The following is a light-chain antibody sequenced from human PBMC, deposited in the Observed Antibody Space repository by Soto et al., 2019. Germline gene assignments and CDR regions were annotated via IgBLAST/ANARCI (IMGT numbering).Light chain of an antibody. J-gene: IGKJ1*01. CDR1: QSISSW. CDR3: QQYNNYPRT. Sequence: DIQMTQSPSTLSASVGDRVTITCRASQSISSWLAWYQQKPGKAPKLLIYKASSLESGVPSTFRGSASGTEFTLTSSSLQPDDFANYYCQQYNNYPRTFGEGSKVEIK. CDR2: KAS. V-gene: IGKV1-5*03.